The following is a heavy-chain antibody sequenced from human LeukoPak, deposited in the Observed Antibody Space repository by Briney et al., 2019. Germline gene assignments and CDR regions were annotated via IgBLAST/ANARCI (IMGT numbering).Heavy chain of an antibody. V-gene: IGHV3-9*01. CDR1: GFTFDDYA. D-gene: IGHD3-3*01. CDR2: ISWNSGSI. Sequence: GGSLRLSCAASGFTFDDYAMHWVRQAPGKGLGWVSGISWNSGSIGSADSVKGRFTISRDNAKNSLYLQMNSLRAEDTALYYCAKDRSSGTFDYWGQGTLVTVSS. CDR3: AKDRSSGTFDY. J-gene: IGHJ4*02.